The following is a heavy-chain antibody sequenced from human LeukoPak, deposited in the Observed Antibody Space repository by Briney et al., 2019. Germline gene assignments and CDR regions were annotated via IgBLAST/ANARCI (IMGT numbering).Heavy chain of an antibody. J-gene: IGHJ3*02. CDR3: AREAYYYDSRGSNI. Sequence: GGSLRLSCAASGFTFSDYYMSWIRQAPGKGLEWVSYISSSGSTIYYADSVKGRFTISRDNAKNSLYLQMNSLRAEDTAVYYCAREAYYYDSRGSNIWGQGTMVTVSS. V-gene: IGHV3-11*04. CDR1: GFTFSDYY. D-gene: IGHD3-22*01. CDR2: ISSSGSTI.